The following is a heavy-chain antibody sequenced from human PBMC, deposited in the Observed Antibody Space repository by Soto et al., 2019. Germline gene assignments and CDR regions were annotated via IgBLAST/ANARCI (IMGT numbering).Heavy chain of an antibody. V-gene: IGHV3-23*01. CDR2: ISIGGDNT. CDR1: GFTISSAP. CDR3: AKNNWLEY. J-gene: IGHJ4*02. Sequence: PGGSLRLSCAASGFTISSAPMSWVRQAPGEGLEWVSSISIGGDNTYYADSVKGRGTISRDSSKNTVYLQMNSLRAEDTAIYYCAKNNWLEYWGQGTLVTVSS.